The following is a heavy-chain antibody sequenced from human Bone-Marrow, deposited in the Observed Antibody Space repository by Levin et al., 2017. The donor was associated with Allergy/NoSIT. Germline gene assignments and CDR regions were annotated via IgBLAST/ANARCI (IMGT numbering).Heavy chain of an antibody. D-gene: IGHD2-15*01. Sequence: SETLSLTCALSGDSVSNNSVTWNWIRQSPSRGLEWLGRTYYRSNWYSEYAVSVKSRITINPDTSKNQFSLQLNSVTPEYTAVYDCARARAALLGYWGQGTLVTVSS. V-gene: IGHV6-1*01. CDR2: TYYRSNWYS. J-gene: IGHJ4*02. CDR3: ARARAALLGY. CDR1: GDSVSNNSVT.